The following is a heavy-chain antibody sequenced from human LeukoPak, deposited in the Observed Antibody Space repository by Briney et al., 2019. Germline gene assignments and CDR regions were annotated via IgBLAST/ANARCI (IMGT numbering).Heavy chain of an antibody. Sequence: SETLSLTCAVYGGSFSGYYWSWIRQPPGKGLEWIGEINHSGSTNYNPSLKSRVTISVDTSKNQFSLKLSSVTAADTAVYYCARGWDLPDAFDIWGQGTMVTVPS. J-gene: IGHJ3*02. CDR2: INHSGST. V-gene: IGHV4-34*01. D-gene: IGHD1-26*01. CDR1: GGSFSGYY. CDR3: ARGWDLPDAFDI.